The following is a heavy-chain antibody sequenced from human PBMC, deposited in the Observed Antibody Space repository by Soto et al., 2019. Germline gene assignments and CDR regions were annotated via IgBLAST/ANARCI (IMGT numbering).Heavy chain of an antibody. J-gene: IGHJ4*02. CDR1: GFTFSDYY. CDR2: ISSSSRYT. CDR3: ARVRIAAAGYYYFDY. D-gene: IGHD6-13*01. Sequence: QVQLVESGGGLAKPGGSLRLSCAASGFTFSDYYMSWIRQAPGKGLEWVSYISSSSRYTNYADSVKGRFTISRDNAKNSLYLQMNGLRAEDTAVYYCARVRIAAAGYYYFDYWGQGTLVTVSS. V-gene: IGHV3-11*05.